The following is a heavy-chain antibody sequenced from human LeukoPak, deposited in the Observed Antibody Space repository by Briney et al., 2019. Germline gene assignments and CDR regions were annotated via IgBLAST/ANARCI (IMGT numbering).Heavy chain of an antibody. V-gene: IGHV3-15*01. Sequence: GGSLRLSCAASGFTFSNAWMSWVRQAPGKGLEWVGRIKSKTDGGTTDYAAPVKGRFPISRDDSKNTLYLQMNSLKTEDTAVYYCTTAPNIVVVPAATPWGQGTLVTVSS. J-gene: IGHJ5*02. D-gene: IGHD2-2*01. CDR3: TTAPNIVVVPAATP. CDR2: IKSKTDGGTT. CDR1: GFTFSNAW.